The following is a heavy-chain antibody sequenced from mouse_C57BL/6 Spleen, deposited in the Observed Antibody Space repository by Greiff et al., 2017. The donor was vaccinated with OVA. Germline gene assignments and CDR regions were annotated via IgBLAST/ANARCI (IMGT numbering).Heavy chain of an antibody. CDR3: AREGAYDGFPFDY. CDR2: ISYDGSN. V-gene: IGHV3-6*01. J-gene: IGHJ2*01. Sequence: EVKLVESGPGLVKPSQSLSLTCSVTGYSITSGYYWNWIRQFPGNKLEWMGYISYDGSNNYNPSLKNRISITRDTSKNQFFLKLNSVTTEDTATYYCAREGAYDGFPFDYWGQGTTLTVSS. CDR1: GYSITSGYY. D-gene: IGHD2-3*01.